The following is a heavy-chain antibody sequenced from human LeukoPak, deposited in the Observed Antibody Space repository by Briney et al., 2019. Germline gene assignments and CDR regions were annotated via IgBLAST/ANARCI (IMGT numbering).Heavy chain of an antibody. CDR1: GFTFSSYA. CDR3: AKFERSGYCSGGSCYATPYNWFDP. J-gene: IGHJ5*02. CDR2: ICGSGGST. V-gene: IGHV3-23*01. D-gene: IGHD2-15*01. Sequence: GGSLRLSCAASGFTFSSYAMSWVRQAPGKGLEWVSAICGSGGSTYYADSVKGRFTISRDNSKNTLYLQMNSLRAEDTAVYYCAKFERSGYCSGGSCYATPYNWFDPWGQGTLVTVSS.